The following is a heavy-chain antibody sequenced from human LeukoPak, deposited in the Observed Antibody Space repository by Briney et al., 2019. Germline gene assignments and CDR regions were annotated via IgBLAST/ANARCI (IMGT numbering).Heavy chain of an antibody. CDR2: TLYDGFNK. V-gene: IGHV3-30-3*01. CDR3: ARRLDGSSGSTPER. D-gene: IGHD3-22*01. Sequence: GGSLRLSCAASGFTFSRFSMHWVRQTPGKGLEWVAVTLYDGFNKDYADSVRGRFSISRDDSKNTLYLQMNDLRTEDTAVYYCARRLDGSSGSTPERWGQGTLVTVSS. J-gene: IGHJ4*02. CDR1: GFTFSRFS.